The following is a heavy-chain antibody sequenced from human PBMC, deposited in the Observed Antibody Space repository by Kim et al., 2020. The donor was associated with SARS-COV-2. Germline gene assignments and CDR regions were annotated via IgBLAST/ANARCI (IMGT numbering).Heavy chain of an antibody. D-gene: IGHD4-17*01. CDR3: ATYGARGY. J-gene: IGHJ4*02. V-gene: IGHV1-3*01. Sequence: NGNTKYSQKFQGRVTVTKDTSATTAYMELSSLTSEDTAMYYCATYGARGYWGQGTLVTVSS. CDR2: NGNT.